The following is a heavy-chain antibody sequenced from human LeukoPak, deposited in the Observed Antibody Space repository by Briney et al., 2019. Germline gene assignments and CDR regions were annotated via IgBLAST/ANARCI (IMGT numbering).Heavy chain of an antibody. Sequence: GESLKISFKGSGYSFTSYWIGWVRQIPGKGLGGMGIIYPGDSDTRYRPSFQGQVTISADKSISTAYLQWSSLKASDTAMYYCARWDGQLRSSFDYWGQGTLVTVSS. CDR3: ARWDGQLRSSFDY. V-gene: IGHV5-51*01. CDR2: IYPGDSDT. J-gene: IGHJ4*02. D-gene: IGHD2/OR15-2a*01. CDR1: GYSFTSYW.